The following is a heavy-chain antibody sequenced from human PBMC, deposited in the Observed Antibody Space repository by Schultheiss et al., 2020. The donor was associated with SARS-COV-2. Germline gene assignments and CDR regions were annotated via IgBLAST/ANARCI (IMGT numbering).Heavy chain of an antibody. D-gene: IGHD3-22*01. CDR1: GYTFTGYY. CDR3: ARGKYYDSSGYLDWFDP. J-gene: IGHJ5*02. Sequence: ASVKVSCKASGYTFTGYYMHWVRQAPGQGLEWMGIINPSGGSTSYAQKFQGRVTMTRDTSTSTVYMELSSLRSEDTAVYYCARGKYYDSSGYLDWFDPWGQGTLVTVSS. CDR2: INPSGGST. V-gene: IGHV1-46*01.